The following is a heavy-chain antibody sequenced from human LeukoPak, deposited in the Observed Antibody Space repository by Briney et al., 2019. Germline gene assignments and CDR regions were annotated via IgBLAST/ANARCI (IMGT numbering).Heavy chain of an antibody. Sequence: SETLSLTCTVSGGSISSSSYYWGWIRQPPGKGLEWIGSIYYSGSTYYNPSLKSRVTISVDTSKNQFSLKLSSVTAADTAVYYCATGRPDVLRFLEWLPGTFDIWGQGTMVTVSS. CDR1: GGSISSSSYY. D-gene: IGHD3-3*01. CDR3: ATGRPDVLRFLEWLPGTFDI. CDR2: IYYSGST. J-gene: IGHJ3*02. V-gene: IGHV4-39*07.